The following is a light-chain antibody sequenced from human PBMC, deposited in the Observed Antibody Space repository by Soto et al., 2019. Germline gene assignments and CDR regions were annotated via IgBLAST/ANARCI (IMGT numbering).Light chain of an antibody. CDR2: DVN. J-gene: IGLJ2*01. CDR3: TSYASGSSHVV. CDR1: SSDIGGYDY. V-gene: IGLV2-14*01. Sequence: QSALTQPASVSGSPGQSITLSGTGTSSDIGGYDYVSWYQRHPGQAPKLIIYDVNNRPSGVSNRFSGSKSGNTASLTISGLQAEDEADYYCTSYASGSSHVVFGGGTKVTVL.